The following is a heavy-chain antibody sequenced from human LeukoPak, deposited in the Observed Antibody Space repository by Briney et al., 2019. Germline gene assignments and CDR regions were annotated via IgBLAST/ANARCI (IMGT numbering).Heavy chain of an antibody. Sequence: SVKVSCKASGGTFSSYAISWVRQAPGQGLEWMGGIIPIFGTANYAQKFQGRVTITADESTSTAYMELSSLRSEDTAVYYCATDPTGIVGATVGYWGQGTLVTVSS. D-gene: IGHD1-26*01. J-gene: IGHJ4*02. CDR1: GGTFSSYA. CDR2: IIPIFGTA. V-gene: IGHV1-69*13. CDR3: ATDPTGIVGATVGY.